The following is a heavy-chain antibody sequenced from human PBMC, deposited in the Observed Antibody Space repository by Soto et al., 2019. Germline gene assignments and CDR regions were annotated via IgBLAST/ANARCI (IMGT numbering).Heavy chain of an antibody. CDR1: GYTFTNYD. CDR3: ARGYYYGSGRPTPGGMDV. CDR2: ISTYTGNT. D-gene: IGHD3-10*01. J-gene: IGHJ6*02. Sequence: QVHLVQSGAEVKKPGASVKVSCKASGYTFTNYDINWVRQAPGQGLEWMGWISTYTGNTNYAQKLQVRGTMTQDTSTSTAYMELRSLRSEDTAVYYWARGYYYGSGRPTPGGMDVWGQGTTVTVSS. V-gene: IGHV1-18*01.